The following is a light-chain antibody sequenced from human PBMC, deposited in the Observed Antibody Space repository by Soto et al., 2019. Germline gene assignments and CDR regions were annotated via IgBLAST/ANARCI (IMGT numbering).Light chain of an antibody. Sequence: QSALTQPASVSGSPGQSITISCTGTSSDVGGYNYVSWYQQHPGKAPKLMIYEVSNRPSGVSNRSAGSNSDNTASLTIAVHQAEDEADYYRISYTSSSPVVFGGGTKVTVL. J-gene: IGLJ2*01. CDR3: ISYTSSSPVV. CDR2: EVS. CDR1: SSDVGGYNY. V-gene: IGLV2-14*01.